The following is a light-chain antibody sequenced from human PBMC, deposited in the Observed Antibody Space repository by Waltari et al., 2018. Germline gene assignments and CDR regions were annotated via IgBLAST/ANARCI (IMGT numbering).Light chain of an antibody. CDR3: QQTNSFPIT. CDR1: QSIATR. V-gene: IGKV1-39*01. CDR2: DAS. Sequence: DIQMTQSPSSLSASVGDRVTITCRASQSIATRLNWYQQKPGKAPKVLMYDASTLQSGVPSRFSGSASGTHFTLTISSLQPEDFATYYCQQTNSFPITFGPGTKVDIK. J-gene: IGKJ3*01.